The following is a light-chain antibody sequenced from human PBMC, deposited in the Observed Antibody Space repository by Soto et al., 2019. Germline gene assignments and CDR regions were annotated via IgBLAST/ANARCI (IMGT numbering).Light chain of an antibody. CDR1: QNINNY. CDR2: DAS. J-gene: IGKJ5*01. Sequence: DIQMTQSPSSLSASVGYIFPITCQASQNINNYLNWYQQKPGRAPKLLIYDASNLEAGVPSRLRGSGSGTDFTFTISSLTPEDIATYYCQQYENLPTFGHGTRLEIK. V-gene: IGKV1-33*01. CDR3: QQYENLPT.